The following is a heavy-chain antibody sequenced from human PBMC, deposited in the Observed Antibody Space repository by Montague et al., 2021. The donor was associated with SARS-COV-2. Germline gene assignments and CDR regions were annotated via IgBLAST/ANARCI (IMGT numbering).Heavy chain of an antibody. D-gene: IGHD4-17*01. V-gene: IGHV4-39*01. CDR1: GGSIRTSSYY. Sequence: SETRSLTCTVSGGSIRTSSYYRGWIRQPPGKGLDWIGSIYYSGSTYYNPSLKSRVTISVDTSKNQFSLKLSSVTAADTAVYYCAMRGGALDAFDIWGQGTMVIVSS. J-gene: IGHJ3*02. CDR2: IYYSGST. CDR3: AMRGGALDAFDI.